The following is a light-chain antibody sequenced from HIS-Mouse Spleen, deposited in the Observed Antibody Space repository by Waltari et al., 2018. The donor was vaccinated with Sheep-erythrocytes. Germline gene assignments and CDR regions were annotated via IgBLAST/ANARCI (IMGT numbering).Light chain of an antibody. CDR1: QSVLYSSNNKNY. J-gene: IGKJ4*01. CDR2: WAS. CDR3: QQYYSTLT. V-gene: IGKV4-1*01. Sequence: DIVMTQSPDSLAVSLGERATIHCKSSQSVLYSSNNKNYLAWYQQKPGQPPKLLIYWASTRESGVPDRFSGSRSGTDFTLTISSLQAEDVAVYYCQQYYSTLTFGGGTKVEIK.